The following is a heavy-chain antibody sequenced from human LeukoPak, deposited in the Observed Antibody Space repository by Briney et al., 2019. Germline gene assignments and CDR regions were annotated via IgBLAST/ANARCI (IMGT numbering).Heavy chain of an antibody. D-gene: IGHD6-19*01. CDR1: GYTFTSYY. J-gene: IGHJ3*02. CDR2: INPSGGST. Sequence: ASVKVSCKASGYTFTSYYMHWVRQAPGQGLEWMGIINPSGGSTSYAQKFQGRVTMTRDMSTSTVYMELSSLRSEDTAVYYCAIDLRAAVAGTPSGIWGQGTMVTVSS. CDR3: AIDLRAAVAGTPSGI. V-gene: IGHV1-46*01.